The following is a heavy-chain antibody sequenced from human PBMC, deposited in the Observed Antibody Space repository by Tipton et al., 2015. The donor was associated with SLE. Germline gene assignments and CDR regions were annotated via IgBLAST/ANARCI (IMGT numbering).Heavy chain of an antibody. CDR1: GGSISSHY. CDR2: IYYSGST. D-gene: IGHD1-26*01. Sequence: TLSLTCTVSGGSISSHYWSWIRQPPGKGLEWIGYIYYSGSTNYNPPLKSRVTISVNTSKNQFSLKLSSVTAADTAVYYCARHGSTFYAFDIWGQGTMVTVSS. V-gene: IGHV4-59*08. J-gene: IGHJ3*02. CDR3: ARHGSTFYAFDI.